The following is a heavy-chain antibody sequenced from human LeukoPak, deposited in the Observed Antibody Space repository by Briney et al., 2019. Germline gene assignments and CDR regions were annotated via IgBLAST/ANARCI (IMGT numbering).Heavy chain of an antibody. J-gene: IGHJ4*02. V-gene: IGHV3-7*03. CDR2: IKQDGSEK. D-gene: IGHD3-22*01. CDR3: ARADYYYDSSGYNY. Sequence: PGGSLRLSCAASGFTFSSYWMSWVRQAPGKGLEWVANIKQDGSEKYYVDSVKGRFTISRDNAKNSLYLQMNSLRAEDTAVYYCARADYYYDSSGYNYWGQGTLVTVSS. CDR1: GFTFSSYW.